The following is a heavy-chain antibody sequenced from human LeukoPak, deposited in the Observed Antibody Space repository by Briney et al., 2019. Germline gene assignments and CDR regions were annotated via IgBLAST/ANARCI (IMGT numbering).Heavy chain of an antibody. J-gene: IGHJ4*02. Sequence: GGSLRLSCAASGFTFSSYSMNWVRQAPGKGLEWVSYISSSSSTIYYADSVNGRFTISRDNAKNSLYLQMNSLRAEDTAVYYCARADSIAARPSDYWGQGTLVTVSS. CDR1: GFTFSSYS. CDR3: ARADSIAARPSDY. V-gene: IGHV3-48*01. CDR2: ISSSSSTI. D-gene: IGHD6-6*01.